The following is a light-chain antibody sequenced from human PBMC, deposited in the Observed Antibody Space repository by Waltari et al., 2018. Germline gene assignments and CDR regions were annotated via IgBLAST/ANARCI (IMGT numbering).Light chain of an antibody. V-gene: IGKV4-1*01. CDR3: RQYYGTPWT. CDR1: QSVLYGPNNRNY. Sequence: DIVMTQSPASLVVSLGERATIHCTSSQSVLYGPNNRNYLAWFQQKAGQPPKLLTYWASTRESGVPERFSGSGSRTDFTLTISSLQAEDVAIYYCRQYYGTPWTFGQGTKLEIK. J-gene: IGKJ1*01. CDR2: WAS.